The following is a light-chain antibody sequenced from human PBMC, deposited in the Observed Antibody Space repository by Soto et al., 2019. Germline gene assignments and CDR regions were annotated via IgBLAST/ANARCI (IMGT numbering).Light chain of an antibody. V-gene: IGLV1-40*01. CDR1: SSNIGAGYD. Sequence: QSVLTQPPSVSGAPGQRVTISCTGSSSNIGAGYDVHWYQQPPGTAPKLLIYGNNNRPSGVPDRLSGSKSGTSASLAITGFQAEDEADYYCQSYDSSLSGSDVFGTGTKVTVL. J-gene: IGLJ1*01. CDR3: QSYDSSLSGSDV. CDR2: GNN.